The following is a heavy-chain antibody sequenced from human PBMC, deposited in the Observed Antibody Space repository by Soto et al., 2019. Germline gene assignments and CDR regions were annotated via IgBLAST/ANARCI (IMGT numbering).Heavy chain of an antibody. CDR3: ARDVYYYDSSAYWAY. J-gene: IGHJ4*02. V-gene: IGHV3-21*01. D-gene: IGHD3-22*01. CDR1: GFTFSSYS. Sequence: GGSLRLSCAASGFTFSSYSMNWVRQAPGKGLEWVSSITGSSSYIYYADSVKGRFTISRDNAKNSLYLQMNSLRAEDTAVYYCARDVYYYDSSAYWAYWGQGTLVTVSS. CDR2: ITGSSSYI.